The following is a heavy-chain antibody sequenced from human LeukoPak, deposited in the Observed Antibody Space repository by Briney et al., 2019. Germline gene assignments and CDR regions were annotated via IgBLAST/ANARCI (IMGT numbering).Heavy chain of an antibody. Sequence: SETLSLTCTVSGYSISSGDYYWSWIRQPPGKGLEWIGYIYYSGSTYYNPSLKSRVTISVDTSKNQFSLKLSSVTAADTAVYYCARDSLALEDTVTSPYGMDVWGQGTTVTVSS. J-gene: IGHJ6*02. CDR2: IYYSGST. CDR3: ARDSLALEDTVTSPYGMDV. CDR1: GYSISSGDYY. V-gene: IGHV4-30-4*01. D-gene: IGHD4-17*01.